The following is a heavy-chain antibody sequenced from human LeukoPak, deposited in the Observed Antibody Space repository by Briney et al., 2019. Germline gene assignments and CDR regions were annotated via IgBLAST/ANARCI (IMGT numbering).Heavy chain of an antibody. J-gene: IGHJ4*02. CDR3: ARRRVRGHFDY. CDR1: GGSISSSSYY. Sequence: PSETLSLTCTVSGGSISSSSYYWGWIRQPPGKGLEWIGSIYYSGSTYYNPSLKSRVTISVDTSKNQFSLKLSSVTAADTAVYYCARRRVRGHFDYWGQGTLVTVSS. D-gene: IGHD3/OR15-3a*01. V-gene: IGHV4-39*01. CDR2: IYYSGST.